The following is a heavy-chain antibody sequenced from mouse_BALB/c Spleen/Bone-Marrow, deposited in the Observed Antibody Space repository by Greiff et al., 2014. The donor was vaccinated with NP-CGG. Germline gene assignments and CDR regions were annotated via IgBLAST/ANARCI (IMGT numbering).Heavy chain of an antibody. CDR1: GFNIKDYY. CDR2: IDPEKGNT. Sequence: EVQLKESGAELVRPGALVKLSCKASGFNIKDYYLHWVKQGPEQGLEWIGWIDPEKGNTKYDPKFQGKASIIADTSSSTAYLQLSSLTSEDTAVYYCARGAWARGYFDYWGQGTTLTVSS. J-gene: IGHJ2*01. D-gene: IGHD4-1*01. CDR3: ARGAWARGYFDY. V-gene: IGHV14-1*02.